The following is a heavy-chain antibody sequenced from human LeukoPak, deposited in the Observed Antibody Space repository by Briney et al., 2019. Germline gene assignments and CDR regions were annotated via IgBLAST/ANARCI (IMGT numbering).Heavy chain of an antibody. Sequence: SETLSLTCTVSGYSISSGYYWGWIRQPPGKGLEWIGSIYHSGSTYYNPSLKSRVTISVDTSKNQFSLKLSSVTAADTAVYYCARHRGYSSGTTVDYWGQGTLVTVSS. D-gene: IGHD6-19*01. J-gene: IGHJ4*02. V-gene: IGHV4-38-2*02. CDR3: ARHRGYSSGTTVDY. CDR2: IYHSGST. CDR1: GYSISSGYY.